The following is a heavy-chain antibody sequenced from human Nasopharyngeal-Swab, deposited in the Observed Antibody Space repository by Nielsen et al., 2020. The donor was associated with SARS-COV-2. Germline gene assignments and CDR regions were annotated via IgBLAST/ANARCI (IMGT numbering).Heavy chain of an antibody. CDR3: ARGGDPREVVAATDCFDP. D-gene: IGHD2-15*01. J-gene: IGHJ5*02. Sequence: WVRQAPGQGLEWMGWINPHSRGTKYAQKFQGRVTMTSDTSINTAYMELRRLRSEDTAVYYCARGGDPREVVAATDCFDPWGQGTLVTVSS. CDR2: INPHSRGT. V-gene: IGHV1-2*02.